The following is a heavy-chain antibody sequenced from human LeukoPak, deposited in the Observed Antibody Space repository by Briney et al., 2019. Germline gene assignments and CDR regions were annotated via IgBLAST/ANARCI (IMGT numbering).Heavy chain of an antibody. Sequence: GGSLRLPCAASGFTFSNYWMTWVRQSPGKGPEWVANIKQDESEAYTVDSVKGRFTISRDNAKNSVYLHMNSLRAEDTALYYCARLSAYYYGSFFYYYMDVWGKGTTVTVSS. J-gene: IGHJ6*03. CDR3: ARLSAYYYGSFFYYYMDV. D-gene: IGHD3-10*01. CDR1: GFTFSNYW. V-gene: IGHV3-7*01. CDR2: IKQDESEA.